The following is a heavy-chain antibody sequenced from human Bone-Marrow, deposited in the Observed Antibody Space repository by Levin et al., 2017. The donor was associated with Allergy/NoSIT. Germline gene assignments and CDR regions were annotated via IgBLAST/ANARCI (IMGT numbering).Heavy chain of an antibody. J-gene: IGHJ4*02. CDR2: ISNDGNTR. V-gene: IGHV3-30*03. CDR1: GLTFSSHG. CDR3: LCAITTCGGV. Sequence: GESLKISCAASGLTFSSHGMHWVRQVPGKGLEWVAVISNDGNTRYYADSVKGRFTISRDNSKNTLYLEMNNLRAEDTAIYYSLCAITTCGGVWGQGTLVTVSS. D-gene: IGHD2-21*01.